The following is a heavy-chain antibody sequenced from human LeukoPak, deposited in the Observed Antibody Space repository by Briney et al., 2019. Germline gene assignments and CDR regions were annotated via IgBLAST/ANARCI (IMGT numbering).Heavy chain of an antibody. D-gene: IGHD5-12*01. Sequence: PSETLSLTCTVSGGSITNYYWSWIRQPPGKGLEWIGYIYYSGSTNYNPSLKSRVTISVDTSKNQFSLKLSSVTPADTAVYYCARTGGYSGHGPLDWGQGTLVTVSS. CDR3: ARTGGYSGHGPLD. CDR1: GGSITNYY. J-gene: IGHJ4*02. CDR2: IYYSGST. V-gene: IGHV4-59*08.